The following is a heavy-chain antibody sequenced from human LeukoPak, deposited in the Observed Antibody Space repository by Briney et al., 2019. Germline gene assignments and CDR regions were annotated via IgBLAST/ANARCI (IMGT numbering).Heavy chain of an antibody. D-gene: IGHD6-25*01. CDR2: IYHSGSS. Sequence: PSETLSLTCAVSGGSISTGNWWSWVRPSPDKGLEWIGEIYHSGSSNYNPSLKSRVTMSIDNSKHHFSLSLTSVTAADTAVYYCAREGSRRLYMDVWGRGTTVTVSS. V-gene: IGHV4-4*02. CDR3: AREGSRRLYMDV. J-gene: IGHJ6*03. CDR1: GGSISTGNW.